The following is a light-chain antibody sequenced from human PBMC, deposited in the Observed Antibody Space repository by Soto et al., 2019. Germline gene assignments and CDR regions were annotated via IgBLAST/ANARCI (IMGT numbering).Light chain of an antibody. CDR3: QQYYSYPQT. CDR1: QGISSY. Sequence: AIRMTQSPSSLSASTGDRVTITCRASQGISSYLAWYQQKPGKAPKLLIYAASTLQSGVPSRFSGSGSGTDFTLTISCLQSEDFGTYYCQQYYSYPQTFGPGTKVDIK. J-gene: IGKJ3*01. V-gene: IGKV1-8*01. CDR2: AAS.